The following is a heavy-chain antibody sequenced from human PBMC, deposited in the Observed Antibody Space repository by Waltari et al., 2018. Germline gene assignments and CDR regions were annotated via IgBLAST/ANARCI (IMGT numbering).Heavy chain of an antibody. CDR3: ARATYYYDNSGRGAFDI. J-gene: IGHJ3*02. CDR1: GISFTGYW. CDR2: IKQDGSEK. Sequence: DGQLVESAGGFVQPGGSLRLSCGASGISFTGYWMTWVRLAQGKGLEWVANIKQDGSEKNYVDSVNGRFTVSRDNAKKSLFLEMNSLRGEDTAVYYCARATYYYDNSGRGAFDIWGQGTRVTVSS. D-gene: IGHD3-22*01. V-gene: IGHV3-7*01.